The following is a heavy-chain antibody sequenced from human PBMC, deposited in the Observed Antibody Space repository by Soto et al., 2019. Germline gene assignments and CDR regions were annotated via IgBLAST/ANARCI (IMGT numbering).Heavy chain of an antibody. CDR3: ARAWDLDPYHDILTGYYRGYSRHWFDP. D-gene: IGHD3-9*01. CDR1: GGSFSGYY. Sequence: PSETLSLTCAVYGGSFSGYYWSWIRQPPGKGLEWIGEINHSGSTNYNPSLKSRVTISVDTSKNQFSLKLSSVTAADTAVYYCARAWDLDPYHDILTGYYRGYSRHWFDPWGQGTLVTVSS. V-gene: IGHV4-34*01. J-gene: IGHJ5*02. CDR2: INHSGST.